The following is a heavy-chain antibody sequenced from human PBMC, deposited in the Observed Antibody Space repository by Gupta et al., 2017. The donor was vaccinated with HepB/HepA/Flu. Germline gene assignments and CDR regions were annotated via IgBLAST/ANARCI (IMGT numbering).Heavy chain of an antibody. V-gene: IGHV1-2*04. CDR1: GYTFTGYY. Sequence: QVQLVQSGAEVTKPGASVKVSCKASGYTFTGYYMHWVRQAPGQGLEWMGWINPNSGGTNYEQKFQGWVTMTRDTSISTAYMELSRLRSDDTAVYYCARSRVGAIDAFDIWCQGTMVTVSS. CDR2: INPNSGGT. D-gene: IGHD1-26*01. J-gene: IGHJ3*02. CDR3: ARSRVGAIDAFDI.